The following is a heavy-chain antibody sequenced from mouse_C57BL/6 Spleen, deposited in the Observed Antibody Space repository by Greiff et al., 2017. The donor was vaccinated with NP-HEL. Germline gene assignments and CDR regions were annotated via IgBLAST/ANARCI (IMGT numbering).Heavy chain of an antibody. Sequence: VQLQQPGAELVRPGSSVKLSCKASGYTFTSYWMDWVKQRPGQGLEWIGNIYPSDSETHYNQKFKDKATLTVDKSSSTAYMQLSSLTSEDSAVYYCARDWYGSSYDWYFDVWGTGTTVTVSS. J-gene: IGHJ1*03. CDR3: ARDWYGSSYDWYFDV. V-gene: IGHV1-61*01. CDR1: GYTFTSYW. CDR2: IYPSDSET. D-gene: IGHD1-1*01.